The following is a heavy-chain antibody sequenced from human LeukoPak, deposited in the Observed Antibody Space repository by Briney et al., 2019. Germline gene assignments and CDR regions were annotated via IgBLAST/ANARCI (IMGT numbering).Heavy chain of an antibody. CDR2: IYSGGST. J-gene: IGHJ4*02. CDR1: GLTVSSNY. CDR3: ARDSGYIYGYGLPAGFDD. D-gene: IGHD5-18*01. Sequence: PGGSLRLSCVASGLTVSSNYMSWVHQAPGKGLEWVSTIYSGGSTYYANSVKGRFTISRDISKNTLYLQMNSLSTEDTAVYYCARDSGYIYGYGLPAGFDDWGQGTLVTVSS. V-gene: IGHV3-53*01.